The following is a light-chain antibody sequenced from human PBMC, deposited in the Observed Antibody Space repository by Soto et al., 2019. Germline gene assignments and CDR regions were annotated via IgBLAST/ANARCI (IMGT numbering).Light chain of an antibody. CDR1: SSDVGGYNY. V-gene: IGLV2-11*01. Sequence: QSVLTQPRSVSGSPGQSVTISCTGTSSDVGGYNYVSWYQQHPGKAPKVMIYDVSKRPSGVPDRFSGSKSGNTASLTISGLQAEDEADYYCCSYAGSYTSGGVVFGGGTKLTVL. CDR3: CSYAGSYTSGGVV. CDR2: DVS. J-gene: IGLJ2*01.